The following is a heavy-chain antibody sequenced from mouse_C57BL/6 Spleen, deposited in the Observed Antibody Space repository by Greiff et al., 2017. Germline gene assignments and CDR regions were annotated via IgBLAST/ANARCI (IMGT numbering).Heavy chain of an antibody. CDR1: GFTFSSYA. V-gene: IGHV5-4*03. J-gene: IGHJ3*01. CDR2: ISDGGSYT. CDR3: ARGGPGFAY. Sequence: DVMLVESGGGLVKPGGSLKLSCAASGFTFSSYAMSWVRQTPEKRLEWVATISDGGSYTYYPDNVKGRFTISRDNAKNNLYLQMSHLKSEDTAMYYCARGGPGFAYWGQGTLVTVSA. D-gene: IGHD3-3*01.